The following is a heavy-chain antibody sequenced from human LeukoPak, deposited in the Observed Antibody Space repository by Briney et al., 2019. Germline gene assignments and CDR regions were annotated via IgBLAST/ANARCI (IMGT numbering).Heavy chain of an antibody. CDR3: AEDLVAHYFDY. V-gene: IGHV3-23*01. CDR1: GFTLRKYA. CDR2: IGGSGVST. Sequence: GGSLRLSCTASGFTLRKYAMMWVRQAPGKGLEWVSAIGGSGVSTYYANSVKGRFTISRDNSKNTLYLHMNSPRVEDTAVYYSAEDLVAHYFDYWGQGTLVTVSS. D-gene: IGHD5-12*01. J-gene: IGHJ4*02.